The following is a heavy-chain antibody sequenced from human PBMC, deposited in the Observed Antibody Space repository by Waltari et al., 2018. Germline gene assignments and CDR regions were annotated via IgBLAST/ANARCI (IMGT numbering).Heavy chain of an antibody. CDR1: GYTFTGYY. Sequence: QVQMVQSGAEVKKPGASVKVSCKASGYTFTGYYMHWVRQAPGQGLEWMGWINHNSGGTNYAQKFQGRVTMTRDTSISTAYMELSRLRSDDTAGYYCAFLSYSGSYCDAFDICGQGTMVTVTS. D-gene: IGHD1-26*01. CDR3: AFLSYSGSYCDAFDI. J-gene: IGHJ3*02. CDR2: INHNSGGT. V-gene: IGHV1-2*02.